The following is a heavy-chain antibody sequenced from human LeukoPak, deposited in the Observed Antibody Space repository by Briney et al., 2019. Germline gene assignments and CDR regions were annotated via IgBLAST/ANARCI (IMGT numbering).Heavy chain of an antibody. CDR3: AREDIAAAGTDYYYYGMDV. Sequence: GGSLRLSCAASGFTFSNYYMSWIRQAPGKGLEWVSYISSSGSTIYYADSVEGRFTISRDKAKNSLYLQMNSLRAEDTAVYYCAREDIAAAGTDYYYYGMDVWGQGTTVTVSS. D-gene: IGHD6-13*01. CDR2: ISSSGSTI. V-gene: IGHV3-11*01. J-gene: IGHJ6*02. CDR1: GFTFSNYY.